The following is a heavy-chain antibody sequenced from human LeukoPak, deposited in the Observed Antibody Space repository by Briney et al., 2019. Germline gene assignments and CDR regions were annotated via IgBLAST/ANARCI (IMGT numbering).Heavy chain of an antibody. D-gene: IGHD3-10*01. Sequence: PGGSLRLSCAASGFTFSTYAMGWVRQPPGKGLEWVSSISAGGGNTHYAESVKGRFTISRDSSKNTLYLQMNSLRAEDTAIYYCAKQRGSNYYIPMYYFDYWGQGTLVTVSS. CDR3: AKQRGSNYYIPMYYFDY. J-gene: IGHJ4*02. CDR1: GFTFSTYA. CDR2: ISAGGGNT. V-gene: IGHV3-23*01.